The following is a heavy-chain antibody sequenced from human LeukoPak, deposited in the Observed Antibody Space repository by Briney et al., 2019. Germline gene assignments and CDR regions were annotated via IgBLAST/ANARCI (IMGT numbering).Heavy chain of an antibody. CDR2: LNSDGTST. V-gene: IGHV3-74*01. CDR1: GFTVSSNY. D-gene: IGHD1-26*01. Sequence: PGGSLRLSCAASGFTVSSNYMSWVREAPGKGLVWVSLLNSDGTSTFYADSVRGRFTISRDNAKNTLYLQMNSLRAEDTAVYYCARKGSGNYYVDYWGQGTLVTVSS. J-gene: IGHJ4*02. CDR3: ARKGSGNYYVDY.